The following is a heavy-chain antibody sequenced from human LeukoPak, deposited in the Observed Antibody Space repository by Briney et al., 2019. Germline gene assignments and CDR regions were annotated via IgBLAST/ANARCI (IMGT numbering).Heavy chain of an antibody. CDR3: ARVPPYYDILTGYLPQGPLDY. Sequence: ASVKVSCKASGYTFTGYYLHWVRQAPGQGLEWMGWINPNSGGTKYPQKFQGRVTMTRDTSISTVYMELSSLRSEDTAVYYCARVPPYYDILTGYLPQGPLDYWGQGTLVTVSS. J-gene: IGHJ4*02. CDR2: INPNSGGT. D-gene: IGHD3-9*01. CDR1: GYTFTGYY. V-gene: IGHV1-2*02.